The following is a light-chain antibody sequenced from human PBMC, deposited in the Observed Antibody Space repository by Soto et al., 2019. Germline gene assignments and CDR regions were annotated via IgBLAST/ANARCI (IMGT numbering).Light chain of an antibody. CDR3: QQYGGSPRT. V-gene: IGKV3-20*01. CDR1: QSINNNY. CDR2: GAS. J-gene: IGKJ1*01. Sequence: EIMLTQSPGTLSLSPGERATLSCRASQSINNNYLAWYQQKRGQPPRLLIYGASSRATGIPDRFSGSGSGTDFTLTISRLEPEDFAAYYCQQYGGSPRTFGQGTKVEIK.